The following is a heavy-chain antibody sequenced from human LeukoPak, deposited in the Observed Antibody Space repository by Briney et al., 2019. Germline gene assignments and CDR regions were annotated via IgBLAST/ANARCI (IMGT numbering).Heavy chain of an antibody. D-gene: IGHD1-1*01. J-gene: IGHJ4*02. Sequence: SETLSLTCTVSGGSISSYYWSWIRQPPGKGLEWIGYIYYSGSTNYNPSLKSRVTISVDTSKNQFSLKLSSVTAADTAVYYCARWNDRLLDYWGQGTLVTVSS. CDR3: ARWNDRLLDY. CDR2: IYYSGST. V-gene: IGHV4-59*01. CDR1: GGSISSYY.